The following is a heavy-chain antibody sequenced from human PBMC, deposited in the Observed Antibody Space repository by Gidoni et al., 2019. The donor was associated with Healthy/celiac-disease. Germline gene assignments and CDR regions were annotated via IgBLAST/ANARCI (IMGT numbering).Heavy chain of an antibody. D-gene: IGHD3-3*01. J-gene: IGHJ3*02. CDR3: AKASHGYYWFAFDI. V-gene: IGHV3-23*01. Sequence: EVQLLESGGGLVQPGGSLRLSCAASGFTFSSYAMGWVRQVPGKGVLWVSAIRGRGGRTYYADSVKGRFTISRDNSKNTLYLQMNSLRAEDTAVYYCAKASHGYYWFAFDIWGQGTMVTVSS. CDR1: GFTFSSYA. CDR2: IRGRGGRT.